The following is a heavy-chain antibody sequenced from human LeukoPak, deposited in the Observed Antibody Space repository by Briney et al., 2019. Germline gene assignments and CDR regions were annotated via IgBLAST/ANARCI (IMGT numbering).Heavy chain of an antibody. Sequence: PGGSLRLSCAASGFTFSSYGMHWVRQAPGKGLEWVAVISYDGSNKYYADSVKGRFTISRDNSKNTLYLQMNSLRAEDTAVYYCATGYSSGWYKDYYYGIDVWGQGTTVTVSS. V-gene: IGHV3-30*03. CDR1: GFTFSSYG. CDR2: ISYDGSNK. D-gene: IGHD6-19*01. J-gene: IGHJ6*02. CDR3: ATGYSSGWYKDYYYGIDV.